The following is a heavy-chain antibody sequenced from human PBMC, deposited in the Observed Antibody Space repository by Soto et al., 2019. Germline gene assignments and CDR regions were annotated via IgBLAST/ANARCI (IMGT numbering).Heavy chain of an antibody. CDR1: GDSISNNYW. J-gene: IGHJ4*02. Sequence: PSETLSLTCDVSGDSISNNYWWTWVRQFPGEGLQWIGEIFHSGSTNYYPPLKNRVIISVDKSNNRFSLMLRSVTAADTAVYFCARGEFSSGSDYWGQGIQVTVSS. CDR3: ARGEFSSGSDY. D-gene: IGHD3-3*01. CDR2: IFHSGST. V-gene: IGHV4-4*02.